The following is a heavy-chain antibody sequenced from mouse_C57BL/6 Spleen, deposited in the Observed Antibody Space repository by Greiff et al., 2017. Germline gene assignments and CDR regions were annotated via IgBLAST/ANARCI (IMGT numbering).Heavy chain of an antibody. CDR3: AREGAYYGSSYEGYFDV. CDR1: GYAFSSYW. J-gene: IGHJ1*03. CDR2: IYPGDGDT. V-gene: IGHV1-80*01. D-gene: IGHD1-1*01. Sequence: QVQLQQSGAELVKPGASVKISCKASGYAFSSYWMNWVKQRPGKGLEWIGQIYPGDGDTNYNGKFKGKATLTADKSSSTAYMQLSSLTSEDSAVYFWAREGAYYGSSYEGYFDVWGTGTTVTVSS.